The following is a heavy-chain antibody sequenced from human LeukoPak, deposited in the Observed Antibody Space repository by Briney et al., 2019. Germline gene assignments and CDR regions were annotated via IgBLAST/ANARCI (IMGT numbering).Heavy chain of an antibody. V-gene: IGHV3-66*01. J-gene: IGHJ4*02. CDR3: AARPDGNDVPYFDY. Sequence: GGSLRLSCAASGLTVGFKCMSWVRQAPGKGLEWVSIIYSGGSSYYADSVKGRFTVSRDTSKNTLYLQMNSLRAEDTAVYYCAARPDGNDVPYFDYWGQGTLVTVSS. CDR2: IYSGGSS. D-gene: IGHD5-12*01. CDR1: GLTVGFKC.